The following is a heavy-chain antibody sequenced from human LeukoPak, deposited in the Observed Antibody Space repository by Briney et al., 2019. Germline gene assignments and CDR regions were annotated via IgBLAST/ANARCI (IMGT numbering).Heavy chain of an antibody. CDR2: IYSGGST. V-gene: IGHV3-53*01. D-gene: IGHD4-17*01. CDR1: GFTVSSNY. Sequence: PGGSLRLXCAASGFTVSSNYMSWDRQAPGKGREWVSVIYSGGSTYYADSVKGRFTISRDNSKNTLYLQMNSLRAEDTAVYYCARGTRNTVTASGVFDYWGQGTLVTVSS. CDR3: ARGTRNTVTASGVFDY. J-gene: IGHJ4*02.